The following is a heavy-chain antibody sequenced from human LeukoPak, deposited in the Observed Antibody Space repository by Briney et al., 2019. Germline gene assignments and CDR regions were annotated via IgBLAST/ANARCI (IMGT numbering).Heavy chain of an antibody. Sequence: SETLSLTCTVSGGSISSYYWSWIRQPPGKGLEWIGYIYYSGSTNYNPSLKSRVTISVDTSKNQFSLKLSSVTAADTAVYYCARSMIVVVIHDAFDIWGQGTMVTVSS. D-gene: IGHD3-22*01. J-gene: IGHJ3*02. CDR2: IYYSGST. CDR1: GGSISSYY. V-gene: IGHV4-59*12. CDR3: ARSMIVVVIHDAFDI.